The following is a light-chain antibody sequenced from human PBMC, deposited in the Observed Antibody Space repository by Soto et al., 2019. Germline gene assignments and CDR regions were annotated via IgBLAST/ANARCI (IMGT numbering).Light chain of an antibody. CDR2: AAS. Sequence: DIQMTQSPSSLSASVADSVTITCRASQSISSYLNWYQQKPGKAPNLLIYAASSLQSGVPSRFSGSGSGTDFTLTISSLQPEDFATYYCQQSYTTPVTFGQGTKVEIQ. CDR1: QSISSY. J-gene: IGKJ1*01. V-gene: IGKV1-39*01. CDR3: QQSYTTPVT.